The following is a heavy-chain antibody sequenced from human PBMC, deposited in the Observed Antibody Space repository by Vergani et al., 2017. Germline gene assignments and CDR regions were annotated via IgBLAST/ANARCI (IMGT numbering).Heavy chain of an antibody. Sequence: VQLQESGPGLVKPSETLSLTCTVSGGSISSYYWSWIRQPAGKGLEWIGRIYTSGSTNYNPSLKSRVTMSVDTSKNQFSLKRSSVTAADTAVYYGARAAIRPFYYGDYEYYFDYWGQGTLVTVSS. V-gene: IGHV4-4*07. CDR1: GGSISSYY. J-gene: IGHJ4*02. CDR2: IYTSGST. CDR3: ARAAIRPFYYGDYEYYFDY. D-gene: IGHD4-17*01.